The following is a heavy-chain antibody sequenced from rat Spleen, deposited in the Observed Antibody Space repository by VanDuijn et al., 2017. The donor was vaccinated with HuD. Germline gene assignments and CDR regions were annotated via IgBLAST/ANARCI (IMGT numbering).Heavy chain of an antibody. J-gene: IGHJ2*01. CDR1: GFSLTRYN. V-gene: IGHV2-30*01. Sequence: QVQLMESGPGLVQPSETLSLTCTVSGFSLTRYNVHWVRQPTGKGLEWMGVIWTGGSTDYNSALKSRLSISRDTSKSQVFLKMNSLQTEDTATYYCARVGYSSYIRYFDFWGQGVMVTVSS. CDR2: IWTGGST. CDR3: ARVGYSSYIRYFDF. D-gene: IGHD1-2*01.